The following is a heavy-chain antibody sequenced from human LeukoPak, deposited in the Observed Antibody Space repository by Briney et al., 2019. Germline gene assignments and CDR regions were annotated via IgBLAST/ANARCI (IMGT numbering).Heavy chain of an antibody. CDR3: ARPGWFGEPHNGYYFDY. CDR1: GESFSGYY. V-gene: IGHV4-34*01. Sequence: SETLSLTCAVYGESFSGYYWSWIRQPPGKALEWIGQVNQGGSTNYNPSLKSRVTISVDTSKNQFSLTLNSVTAADTAVYYCARPGWFGEPHNGYYFDYWGQGTLVTVSS. J-gene: IGHJ4*02. D-gene: IGHD3-10*01. CDR2: VNQGGST.